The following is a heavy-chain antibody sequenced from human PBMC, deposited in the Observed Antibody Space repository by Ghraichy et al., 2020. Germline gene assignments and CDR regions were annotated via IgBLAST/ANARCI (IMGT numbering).Heavy chain of an antibody. V-gene: IGHV1-18*01. CDR1: GYTFTSYG. CDR2: ISAYNGNT. J-gene: IGHJ6*02. Sequence: ASVKVSCKASGYTFTSYGISWVRQAPGQGLEWMGWISAYNGNTNYAQKLQGRVTMTTDTSTSTAYMELRSLRSDDTAVYYCARTATVVTPLPYYYYYYGMDVWGQGTTVTVSS. CDR3: ARTATVVTPLPYYYYYYGMDV. D-gene: IGHD4-23*01.